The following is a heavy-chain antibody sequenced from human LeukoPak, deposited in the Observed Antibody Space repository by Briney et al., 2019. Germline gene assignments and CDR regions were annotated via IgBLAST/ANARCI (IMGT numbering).Heavy chain of an antibody. V-gene: IGHV3-74*03. D-gene: IGHD1-14*01. CDR3: ARDSYRALDY. Sequence: GGSLRLSCAASGFTFSSYWVHWVRQAPGKGLVWVSRINRDGSTTKYADSVKGRFTVSRDNAKNTLNLQMNSLRAEDTAVYYCARDSYRALDYWGQGTPVTVSS. CDR1: GFTFSSYW. CDR2: INRDGSTT. J-gene: IGHJ4*02.